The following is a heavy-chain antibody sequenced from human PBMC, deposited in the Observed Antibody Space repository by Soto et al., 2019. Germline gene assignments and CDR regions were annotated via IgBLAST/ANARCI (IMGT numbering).Heavy chain of an antibody. D-gene: IGHD4-17*01. V-gene: IGHV4-59*01. CDR3: ARGPYGENAYYYYGMDV. CDR1: GGSTSSYY. CDR2: IYYSGST. Sequence: QVQLQESGPGLVKPSETLSLTCTVSGGSTSSYYWSWIRQPPGKGLEWIGYIYYSGSTNYNPSLKGRVTISVXXSXNXXSLKLSSVTAADTAVYYCARGPYGENAYYYYGMDVWGQGTTVTVSS. J-gene: IGHJ6*02.